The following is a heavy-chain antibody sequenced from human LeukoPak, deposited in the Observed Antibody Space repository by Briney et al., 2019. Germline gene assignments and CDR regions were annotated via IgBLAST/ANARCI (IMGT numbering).Heavy chain of an antibody. Sequence: GASVKVSCKASGYTFTSYGISWVRQAPGQGLEWMGGIIPIFGTANYAQKFQGRVTITADESTSTAYMELSSLRSEDTAVYYCARDDGEVATGYYYGMDVWGKGTTVTVSS. CDR3: ARDDGEVATGYYYGMDV. D-gene: IGHD5-12*01. CDR2: IIPIFGTA. J-gene: IGHJ6*04. CDR1: GYTFTSYG. V-gene: IGHV1-69*13.